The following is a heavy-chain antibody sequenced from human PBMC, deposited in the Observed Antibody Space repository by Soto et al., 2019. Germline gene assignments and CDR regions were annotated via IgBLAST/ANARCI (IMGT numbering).Heavy chain of an antibody. D-gene: IGHD2-15*01. V-gene: IGHV1-46*01. J-gene: IGHJ4*02. Sequence: QVQLVQSGAEVKKPGASVKVSCKASGYTFTSYYMHWVRQAPGQGLEWMGIFNPSGGSTNYAQKFQGRVTMTGDTSTSTVYMELSSLRSEDTAVYYCARDRRYCSGGSCYSAPNNLGYWGQGTLVTVSS. CDR2: FNPSGGST. CDR3: ARDRRYCSGGSCYSAPNNLGY. CDR1: GYTFTSYY.